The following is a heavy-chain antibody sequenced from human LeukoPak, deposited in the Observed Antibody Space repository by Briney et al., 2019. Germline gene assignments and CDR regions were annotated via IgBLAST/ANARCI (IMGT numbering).Heavy chain of an antibody. CDR1: GFTFSSYG. CDR3: AKNLYYYDSSGHLFDY. CDR2: IRYDGSNK. D-gene: IGHD3-22*01. V-gene: IGHV3-30*02. J-gene: IGHJ4*02. Sequence: PGGSLRLSCAVSGFTFSSYGMHWVRQAPGKGLEWVAFIRYDGSNKYYADSVKGRFTISRDNSKNTLYLQMNSLRAEDTAVYCCAKNLYYYDSSGHLFDYWGQGTLVTVSS.